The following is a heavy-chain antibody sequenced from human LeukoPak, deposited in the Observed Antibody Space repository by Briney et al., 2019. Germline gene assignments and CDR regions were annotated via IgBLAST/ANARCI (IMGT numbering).Heavy chain of an antibody. CDR1: GFTFSGSA. J-gene: IGHJ6*02. D-gene: IGHD3-16*02. Sequence: GGSLKLSCAASGFTFSGSAMHWVRQAPGKGLEWVGRIKSKTDGGTTDYAAPVKGRFTVSRDDSKNTLYLQMNSLKTEDTAVYYCTKSISSVWGQGTTVTVSS. CDR3: TKSISSV. CDR2: IKSKTDGGTT. V-gene: IGHV3-15*01.